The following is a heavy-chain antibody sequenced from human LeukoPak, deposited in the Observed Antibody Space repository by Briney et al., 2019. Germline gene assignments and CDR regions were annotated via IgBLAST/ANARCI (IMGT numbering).Heavy chain of an antibody. D-gene: IGHD3-10*01. CDR2: VYDGGNT. J-gene: IGHJ3*02. CDR1: GVSINGYY. CDR3: ARCDYHGLGSHTVFVAFDI. Sequence: SETLSLTCTVSGVSINGYYWSWIRRPPGKGLEWMGFVYDGGNTNYNPSHKSQVSISVDKPKNQFSLRLGFVTAADTATYHCARCDYHGLGSHTVFVAFDIWGPGTRVTVSS. V-gene: IGHV4-59*01.